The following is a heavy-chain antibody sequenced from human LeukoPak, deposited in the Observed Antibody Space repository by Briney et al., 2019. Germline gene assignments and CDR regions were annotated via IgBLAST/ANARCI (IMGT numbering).Heavy chain of an antibody. D-gene: IGHD3-22*01. CDR3: ARGRSGYGPFDAFDI. CDR1: GYTFISYV. J-gene: IGHJ3*02. CDR2: ISGSGGNT. Sequence: GGSLRHSCTASGYTFISYVMTWVRPAPGEGLEWVSAISGSGGNTYYADSVKGRFAASRDNSKDTLYLQMRSLRAEDTAVYYCARGRSGYGPFDAFDIWGHGTWVTVSS. V-gene: IGHV3-23*01.